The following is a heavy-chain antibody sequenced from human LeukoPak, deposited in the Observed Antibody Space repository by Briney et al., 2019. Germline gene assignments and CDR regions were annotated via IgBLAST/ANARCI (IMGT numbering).Heavy chain of an antibody. CDR1: GFTFSSYW. CDR3: ARVYLDWLPHPYFDY. V-gene: IGHV3-7*03. Sequence: GGSLRLSCAASGFTFSSYWMSWVRQAPGKGLEWVANIKQDGSEKYYVDSVKGRFTISRDNAKNSLYLQMNSLRAEDTAVYYCARVYLDWLPHPYFDYWGQGTLVTVSS. J-gene: IGHJ4*02. CDR2: IKQDGSEK. D-gene: IGHD3-9*01.